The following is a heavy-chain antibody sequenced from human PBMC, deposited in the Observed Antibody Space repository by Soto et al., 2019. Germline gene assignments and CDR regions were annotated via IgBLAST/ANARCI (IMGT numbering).Heavy chain of an antibody. CDR2: ISYDGGNK. D-gene: IGHD2-21*01. V-gene: IGHV3-30-3*01. CDR3: GRGDGEEIAEVRGVRPGEYGVDV. Sequence: QVQLVESGGGVVQPGRSLRLSCAASGFTFRNYAMHWVRQAPGKGLECVAVISYDGGNKFYRDYVKGRFTLSRDNSKNALYLQINNMRYEDTGVYYCGRGDGEEIAEVRGVRPGEYGVDVWGQGTTVTVSS. J-gene: IGHJ6*02. CDR1: GFTFRNYA.